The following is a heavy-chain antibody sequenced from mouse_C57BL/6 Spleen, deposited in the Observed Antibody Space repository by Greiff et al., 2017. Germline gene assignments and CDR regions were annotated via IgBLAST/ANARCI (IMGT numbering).Heavy chain of an antibody. Sequence: DVKLQESGPGLVKPSQSLSLTCSVTGYSITSGYYWNWIRQFPGNKLEWMGYISYDGSNNYNPSLKNRISITRDTSKNQFFLKLNSVTTEDTATYYCARVDYDYFWFAYWGQGTLVTVSA. V-gene: IGHV3-6*01. CDR1: GYSITSGYY. CDR2: ISYDGSN. J-gene: IGHJ3*01. D-gene: IGHD2-4*01. CDR3: ARVDYDYFWFAY.